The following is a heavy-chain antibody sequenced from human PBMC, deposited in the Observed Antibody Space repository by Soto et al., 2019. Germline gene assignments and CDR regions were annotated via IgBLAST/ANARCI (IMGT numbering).Heavy chain of an antibody. D-gene: IGHD1-1*01. CDR3: AREGSLQHLGP. J-gene: IGHJ5*02. V-gene: IGHV3-21*01. Sequence: GGSLRLSCEAFGFTFSSKRMNWVRQAPGKGLEWVSSISSSSSYIYYADSVKGRFTISRDNAKNSLYLQMNSLRAEDTTVHYCAREGSLQHLGPWGQGTLVTVSS. CDR1: GFTFSSKR. CDR2: ISSSSSYI.